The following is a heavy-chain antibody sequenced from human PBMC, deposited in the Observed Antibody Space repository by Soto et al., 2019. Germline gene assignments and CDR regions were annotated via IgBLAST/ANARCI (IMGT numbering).Heavy chain of an antibody. CDR2: INPHTGGT. CDR1: GYTFNGYY. J-gene: IGHJ2*01. Sequence: QVQLVQSGAEVKKPGASVQVSCRASGYTFNGYYLHWVRQAPGEGPEWMGWINPHTGGTNYAQKFEGRVTMTGDTSISTAYMELTRLRPADTALYYCAGDGAFSRQTVAGTLTWLFDFWGRGAQVTVSA. V-gene: IGHV1-2*02. CDR3: AGDGAFSRQTVAGTLTWLFDF. D-gene: IGHD6-19*01.